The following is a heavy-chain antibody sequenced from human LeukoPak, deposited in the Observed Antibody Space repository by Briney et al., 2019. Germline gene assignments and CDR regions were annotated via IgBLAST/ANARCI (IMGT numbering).Heavy chain of an antibody. CDR3: VRETSVYGAGTFFES. CDR1: GFSFSDHV. CDR2: ISHSRDTI. D-gene: IGHD5/OR15-5a*01. V-gene: IGHV3-48*04. Sequence: GGSLTLSCAASGFSFSDHVMNWVRQAPGKGLECVSYISHSRDTIYYADSVKRRFTISRDNAKHSLVQQMDSLRVEDTAVYFCVRETSVYGAGTFFESWGQGTLVTVSS. J-gene: IGHJ4*02.